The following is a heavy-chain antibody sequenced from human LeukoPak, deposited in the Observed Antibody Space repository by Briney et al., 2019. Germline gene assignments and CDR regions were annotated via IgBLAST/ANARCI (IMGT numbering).Heavy chain of an antibody. J-gene: IGHJ4*02. CDR2: IKQDGSEK. V-gene: IGHV3-7*01. CDR1: GFTFSSYW. Sequence: GGSLRLSCAASGFTFSSYWMSWVRQAPGKGLEWVANIKQDGSEKYYVDSVKGRFTISRDNAKNTLYLQMNSLRAEDTAVYYCARDGYSFGHDFDYWGQGTLVTVSS. D-gene: IGHD5-18*01. CDR3: ARDGYSFGHDFDY.